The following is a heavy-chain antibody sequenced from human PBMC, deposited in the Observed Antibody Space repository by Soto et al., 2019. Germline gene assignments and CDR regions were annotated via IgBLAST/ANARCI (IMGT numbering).Heavy chain of an antibody. Sequence: QAQLVQSGAEVKKPGASVKVSCKASGYTLTSYGLSWVRQAPGQGLGWRGRISAYNFNTNYEQKLQGRVNMTTDTAPSTAYMERRSLRSEDTAVYSCARVVGALGHWFDPWGQGTMVTVSS. CDR3: ARVVGALGHWFDP. CDR1: GYTLTSYG. D-gene: IGHD1-26*01. V-gene: IGHV1-18*01. J-gene: IGHJ5*02. CDR2: ISAYNFNT.